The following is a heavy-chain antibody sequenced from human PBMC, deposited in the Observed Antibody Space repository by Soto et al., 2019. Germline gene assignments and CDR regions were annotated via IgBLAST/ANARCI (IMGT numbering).Heavy chain of an antibody. D-gene: IGHD3-3*01. Sequence: VASVKVSCKASGYTFTSYGISWVRQAPGQGLEWMGWISAYNGNTNYAQKLQGRVTMTTDTSTSTAYMELRSLGSDDTAVYYCARKHYDFWSGYGNWFDPWGQGTLVTVSS. V-gene: IGHV1-18*04. CDR1: GYTFTSYG. CDR3: ARKHYDFWSGYGNWFDP. CDR2: ISAYNGNT. J-gene: IGHJ5*02.